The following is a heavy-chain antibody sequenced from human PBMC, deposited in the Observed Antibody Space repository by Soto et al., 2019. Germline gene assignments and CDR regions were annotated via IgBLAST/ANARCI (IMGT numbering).Heavy chain of an antibody. J-gene: IGHJ5*02. V-gene: IGHV4-30-4*01. D-gene: IGHD2-2*01. CDR1: GGSISTVNYW. Sequence: SETLSLTCTVSGGSISTVNYWWSWIRQSPDMGLEWIGHIYNGGSTYNNPSLESRVTMSVDTSKNQLSLTLSSVSAADTAVYYCTTIPPWFDPWGQGTLVTVSS. CDR2: IYNGGST. CDR3: TTIPPWFDP.